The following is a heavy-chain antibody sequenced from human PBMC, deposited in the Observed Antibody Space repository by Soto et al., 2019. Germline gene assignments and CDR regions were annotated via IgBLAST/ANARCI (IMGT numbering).Heavy chain of an antibody. D-gene: IGHD3-22*01. CDR1: GFTFSSYG. Sequence: GGSLRISCAASGFTFSSYGMHWVRQAPGKGLEWVAVISYDGSNKYYADSVKGRFTISRDNSKNTLYLQMNSLRAEDTALYYCAREDGRGPFDFWGQGTLVTVCS. CDR3: AREDGRGPFDF. J-gene: IGHJ4*02. V-gene: IGHV3-30*03. CDR2: ISYDGSNK.